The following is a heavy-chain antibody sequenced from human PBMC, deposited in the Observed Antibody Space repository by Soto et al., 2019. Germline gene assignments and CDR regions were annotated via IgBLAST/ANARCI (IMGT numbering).Heavy chain of an antibody. D-gene: IGHD6-6*01. V-gene: IGHV3-30-3*01. CDR3: ARDKVAARRTSGYYYYGMDV. J-gene: IGHJ6*02. Sequence: QVQLVESGGGVVQPGRSLRLSCAASGFTFSSYAMHWVRQAPGKGLEWVAVISYDGSNKYYADSVKGRFTISRDNSKNTLYLQMDSLRAEDTAVYYCARDKVAARRTSGYYYYGMDVWGQGTTVTVSS. CDR2: ISYDGSNK. CDR1: GFTFSSYA.